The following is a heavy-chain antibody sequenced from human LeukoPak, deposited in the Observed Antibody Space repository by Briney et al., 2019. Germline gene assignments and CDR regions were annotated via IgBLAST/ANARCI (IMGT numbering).Heavy chain of an antibody. CDR2: INPSGGSP. V-gene: IGHV1-46*01. D-gene: IGHD1-7*01. CDR3: PREGYYVGTIGLFNDY. Sequence: SVKVSCKASRYTFTSYGISGVRQAPGQGLEWMGVINPSGGSPTYAQRFQGRVTMTRDISTSTVHMELSNLRSEDTAVYYCPREGYYVGTIGLFNDYWGEGTLVTVSS. J-gene: IGHJ4*02. CDR1: RYTFTSYG.